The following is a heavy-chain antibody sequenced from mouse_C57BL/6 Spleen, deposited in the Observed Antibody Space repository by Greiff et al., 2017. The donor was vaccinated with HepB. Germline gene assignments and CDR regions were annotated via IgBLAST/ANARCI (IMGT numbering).Heavy chain of an antibody. CDR1: GYTFTDYE. D-gene: IGHD1-1*01. CDR2: IDPETGGT. CDR3: TRLGVVASYYFDY. V-gene: IGHV1-15*01. Sequence: VQLQQSGAELVRPGASVTLSCKASGYTFTDYEMHWVKQTPVHGLEWIGAIDPETGGTAYNQKFKGKAILTADKSSSTAYMELRSLTSEDSAVYYCTRLGVVASYYFDYWGQGTTLTVSS. J-gene: IGHJ2*01.